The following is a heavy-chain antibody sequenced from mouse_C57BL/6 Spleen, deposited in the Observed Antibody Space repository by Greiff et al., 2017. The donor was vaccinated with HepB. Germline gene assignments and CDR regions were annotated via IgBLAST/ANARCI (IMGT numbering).Heavy chain of an antibody. J-gene: IGHJ4*01. CDR1: GFSLTSYG. CDR2: IWSCGST. Sequence: QVHVKQSGPGLVQPSQRLSITCTVSGFSLTSYGVHWVRQSPGKGLDWLGVIWSCGSTDYNAAFISRLSISKDNSKIQVFFKMNSLQADDTAIYYCARNGRDDAMDYWGQGISVTV. CDR3: ARNGRDDAMDY. D-gene: IGHD3-1*01. V-gene: IGHV2-2*01.